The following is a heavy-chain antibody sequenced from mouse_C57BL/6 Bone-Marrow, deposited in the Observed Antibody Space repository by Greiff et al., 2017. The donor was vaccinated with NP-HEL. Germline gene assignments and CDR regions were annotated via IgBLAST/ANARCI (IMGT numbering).Heavy chain of an antibody. D-gene: IGHD2-10*02. CDR2: ISSGSSTI. J-gene: IGHJ2*01. CDR3: ARDSLEGVYFDY. V-gene: IGHV5-17*01. Sequence: EVQLVESGGGLVKPGGSLKLSCAASGFTFSDYGMHWVRQAPEKGLAWVAYISSGSSTIYYADTVKGRFTISRDNAKNTLFLQMTSLRSEDTAMYYCARDSLEGVYFDYWGQGTTRTVSS. CDR1: GFTFSDYG.